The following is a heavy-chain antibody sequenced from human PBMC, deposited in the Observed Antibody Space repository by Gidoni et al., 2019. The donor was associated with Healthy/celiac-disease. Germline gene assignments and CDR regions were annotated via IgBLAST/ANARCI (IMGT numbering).Heavy chain of an antibody. CDR3: ASPVYYYDSSGHDDAFDI. Sequence: EVQLVQSGAEVKKPGGSLRISCKGPGYSFTSYWLSWVRQMPGKGLEWMGRIDPSDSYTNDSPSFQGHVTISADKSISTAYLQWSSLKASDTAMYYCASPVYYYDSSGHDDAFDIWGQGTMVTVSS. D-gene: IGHD3-22*01. CDR2: IDPSDSYT. V-gene: IGHV5-10-1*03. J-gene: IGHJ3*02. CDR1: GYSFTSYW.